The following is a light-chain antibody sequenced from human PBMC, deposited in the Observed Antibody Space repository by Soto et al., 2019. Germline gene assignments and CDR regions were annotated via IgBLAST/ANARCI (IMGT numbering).Light chain of an antibody. Sequence: EIVMTQSPATLSVSPGERATLSCRASQSVSSNLAWYQQKPGQAPRLLIYDASTRATGVPARFSGSGSGTEFTLTISSLLYDDFAASYCQQYNNWPPDTFGQGTKLEIK. V-gene: IGKV3-15*01. CDR3: QQYNNWPPDT. CDR1: QSVSSN. CDR2: DAS. J-gene: IGKJ2*01.